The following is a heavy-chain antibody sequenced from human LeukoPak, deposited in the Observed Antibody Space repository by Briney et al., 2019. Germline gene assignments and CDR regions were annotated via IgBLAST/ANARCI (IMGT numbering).Heavy chain of an antibody. J-gene: IGHJ3*02. CDR2: IYTSGST. CDR3: ALLAYYYDSSGYYSHDAFDI. D-gene: IGHD3-22*01. CDR1: GGSISSYY. V-gene: IGHV4-4*07. Sequence: SETLSLTCTVSGGSISSYYWSWIRQPAGQGLEWIGRIYTSGSTNYNPSLKSRVTMSVDTSKNQFSLKLSSVTAADTAVYYCALLAYYYDSSGYYSHDAFDIWGQGTMVTVSS.